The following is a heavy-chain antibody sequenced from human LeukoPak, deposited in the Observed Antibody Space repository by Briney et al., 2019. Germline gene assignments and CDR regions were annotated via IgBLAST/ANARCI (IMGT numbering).Heavy chain of an antibody. CDR2: ISGDGGST. V-gene: IGHV3-43*02. CDR3: AKVTRGTYGYEFDY. CDR1: GFTFDDYA. D-gene: IGHD5-12*01. Sequence: GGSLRLSCAASGFTFDDYAMHWVRQAPGKGLEWVSLISGDGGSTYYADSVKGRFTISRDNSKNSLYLQTNSLRTEDTALYYCAKVTRGTYGYEFDYWGQGTLVAVSS. J-gene: IGHJ4*02.